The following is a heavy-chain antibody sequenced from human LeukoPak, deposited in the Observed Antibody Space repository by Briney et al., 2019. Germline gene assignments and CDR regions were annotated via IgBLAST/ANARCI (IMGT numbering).Heavy chain of an antibody. D-gene: IGHD6-13*01. CDR3: AKDHWQQLTPYYFDY. CDR2: LPGSGRST. CDR1: GFSLSSFA. V-gene: IGHV3-23*01. Sequence: SGGSLRLSCAASGFSLSSFAMSWVRQAPGKGLEWVSGLPGSGRSTYYADSVKGRFTISRDNSKNTLYLQMNSLRAEDTAVYYCAKDHWQQLTPYYFDYWGQGTLVTVSS. J-gene: IGHJ4*02.